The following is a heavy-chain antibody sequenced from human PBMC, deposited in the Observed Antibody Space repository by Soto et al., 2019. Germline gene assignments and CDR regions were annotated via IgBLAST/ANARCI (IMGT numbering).Heavy chain of an antibody. V-gene: IGHV3-74*01. J-gene: IGHJ5*02. Sequence: EVQLVESGGGLVPPGGSLRLSCAASGFIFSNYWMHWVRQAPGKGLVWVSRVKTDGSSTSYADSVKGRFTISRDNVNNTVDLEMNRLRAEDTAVYYCTREKFDPWGQGTLVIVSS. CDR2: VKTDGSST. CDR3: TREKFDP. CDR1: GFIFSNYW.